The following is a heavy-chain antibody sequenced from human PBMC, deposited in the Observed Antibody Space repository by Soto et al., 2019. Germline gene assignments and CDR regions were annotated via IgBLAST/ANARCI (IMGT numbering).Heavy chain of an antibody. CDR3: ARGLRFLEWRNTRAPCPYYYMDV. J-gene: IGHJ6*03. Sequence: GASVKVSCKASGYTFTSYDINWVRQATGQGLEWMGWMNPNSGNTGYAQKFQGRVTMTRNTSISTAYMELSSLRSEDTAVYYCARGLRFLEWRNTRAPCPYYYMDVWGKGTTVTVSS. CDR2: MNPNSGNT. CDR1: GYTFTSYD. D-gene: IGHD3-3*01. V-gene: IGHV1-8*01.